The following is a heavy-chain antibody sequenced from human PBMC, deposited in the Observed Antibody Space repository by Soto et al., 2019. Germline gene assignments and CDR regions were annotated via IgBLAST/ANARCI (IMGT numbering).Heavy chain of an antibody. Sequence: GGSLRLSCAASGFDFSVHGMHWVRQAPGEGLEWVTVISYDGTAKYYKESVKGRFTTSRDNSKKTLYLQIDSLRVEDTAVYYCAKDEGRFLRNYFNYGIDVWGLGTTVTVSS. CDR2: ISYDGTAK. V-gene: IGHV3-33*03. D-gene: IGHD3-3*01. CDR1: GFDFSVHG. J-gene: IGHJ6*02. CDR3: AKDEGRFLRNYFNYGIDV.